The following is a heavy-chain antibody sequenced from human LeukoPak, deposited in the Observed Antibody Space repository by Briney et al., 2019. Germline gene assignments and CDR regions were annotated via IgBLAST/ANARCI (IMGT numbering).Heavy chain of an antibody. CDR2: INPNNGGT. V-gene: IGHV1-2*02. J-gene: IGHJ4*02. CDR1: GYTFTDYY. CDR3: ARDREYRVGATGWNYFDY. Sequence: ASVKVSCKASGYTFTDYYIHWVRQAPGQGLEWMGWINPNNGGTNYAQKFQGRVTMTRDTSISTAYMELSRLRSDDTAVYYCARDREYRVGATGWNYFDYWGQGTLVTVSS. D-gene: IGHD1-26*01.